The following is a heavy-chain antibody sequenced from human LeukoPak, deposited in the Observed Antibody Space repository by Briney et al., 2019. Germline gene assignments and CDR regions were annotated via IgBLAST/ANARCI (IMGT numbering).Heavy chain of an antibody. CDR3: AGPGETGTTSDY. Sequence: SETLSLTCTVSGGSISSYYWSWIRQPPGKGLEWIGYTYYSGSTNYNPSLKSRVTISVDTSKNQFSLKLSSVTAADTAVYYCAGPGETGTTSDYWGQGTLVTVSS. J-gene: IGHJ4*02. D-gene: IGHD1-1*01. V-gene: IGHV4-59*01. CDR2: TYYSGST. CDR1: GGSISSYY.